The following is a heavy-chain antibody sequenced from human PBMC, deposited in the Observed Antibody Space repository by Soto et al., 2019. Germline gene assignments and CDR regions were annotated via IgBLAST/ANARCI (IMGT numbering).Heavy chain of an antibody. J-gene: IGHJ4*02. CDR1: GFTFSLYA. CDR2: IWGDVSDK. D-gene: IGHD2-8*02. CDR3: ARSGDCTGNSCHLRAPLDS. Sequence: PGGSLRLSCAASGFTFSLYAIHWVRQAPGKGLEWVAAIWGDVSDKKYADSVKGRFTVSRDNSKNTLYLQMNSLRDEDTAVYFCARSGDCTGNSCHLRAPLDSWGPGTLVTVSS. V-gene: IGHV3-33*01.